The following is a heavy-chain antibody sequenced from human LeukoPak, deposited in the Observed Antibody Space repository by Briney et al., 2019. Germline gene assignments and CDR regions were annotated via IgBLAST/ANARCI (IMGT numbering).Heavy chain of an antibody. V-gene: IGHV1-46*01. Sequence: GASVKVCCKASGYTFTSYDIHWVRQAPGQGLGWMGIINLSGGSASYSHTFQGRVAFTRSTSTRTVYMELSPLRSEDTAVYYCARRPAAARGAALDYWREGPLLRLSS. D-gene: IGHD6-13*01. CDR3: ARRPAAARGAALDY. CDR2: INLSGGSA. J-gene: IGHJ4*02. CDR1: GYTFTSYD.